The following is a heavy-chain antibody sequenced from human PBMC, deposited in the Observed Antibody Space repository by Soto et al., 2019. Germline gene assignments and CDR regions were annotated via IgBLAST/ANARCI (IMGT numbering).Heavy chain of an antibody. Sequence: PGGSLRLSCAASGFTFSSYDMHWVRQATGKGLEWVSAIGTAGDTYYPGSVKGRFTISRENAKNSLYLQMNSLRAGDTAVYYWARGSRITGTTRRNYGMDVWGQGTTVTVSS. CDR2: IGTAGDT. J-gene: IGHJ6*02. D-gene: IGHD1-7*01. CDR3: ARGSRITGTTRRNYGMDV. CDR1: GFTFSSYD. V-gene: IGHV3-13*01.